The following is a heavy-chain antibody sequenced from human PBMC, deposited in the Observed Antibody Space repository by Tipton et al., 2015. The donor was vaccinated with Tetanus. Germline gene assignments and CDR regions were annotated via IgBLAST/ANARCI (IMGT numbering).Heavy chain of an antibody. J-gene: IGHJ2*01. CDR3: ARRRSAVLSGAYHWYFDL. CDR1: GYNFSHYS. V-gene: IGHV5-51*01. Sequence: QLVQSGAEVGKPGESLKISCQGSGYNFSHYSIGWMRQLPGRGLEWMGIVDPRDSQATYGPSFQGQVTLSADRSINVAYLQWGSLKASDTGLYYCARRRSAVLSGAYHWYFDLWGRGTLVGVSS. CDR2: VDPRDSQA. D-gene: IGHD3-3*01.